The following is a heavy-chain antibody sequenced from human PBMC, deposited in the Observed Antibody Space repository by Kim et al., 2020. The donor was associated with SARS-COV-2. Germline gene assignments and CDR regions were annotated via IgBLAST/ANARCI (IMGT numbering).Heavy chain of an antibody. J-gene: IGHJ6*03. CDR1: GGSFSGYY. CDR3: ARGGYCSSTSCHTRPYYYYYMDV. CDR2: INHSGST. D-gene: IGHD2-2*02. V-gene: IGHV4-34*01. Sequence: SETLSLTCAVYGGSFSGYYWSWIRQPPGKGLEWIGEINHSGSTNYNPSLKSRVTISVDTSKNQFSLKLSSVTAADTAVYYCARGGYCSSTSCHTRPYYYYYMDVWGKGITVTVSS.